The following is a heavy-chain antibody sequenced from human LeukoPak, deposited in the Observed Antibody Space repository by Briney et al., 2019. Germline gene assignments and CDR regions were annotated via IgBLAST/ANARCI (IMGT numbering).Heavy chain of an antibody. V-gene: IGHV1-69*05. CDR1: GGTFSSYA. CDR2: IIPIFGTA. D-gene: IGHD2-21*02. CDR3: ARDLVTGGLYFYYYMDV. J-gene: IGHJ6*03. Sequence: SVKVSCKASGGTFSSYAISWVRQAPGQGLEWIGRIIPIFGTANYAQKFQGRVTITTDESTSTAYMELSSLRSEDTAVYYCARDLVTGGLYFYYYMDVWGKGTTVTVSS.